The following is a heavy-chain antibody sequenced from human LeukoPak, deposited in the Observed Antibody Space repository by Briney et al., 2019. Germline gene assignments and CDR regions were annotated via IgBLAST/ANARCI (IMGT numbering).Heavy chain of an antibody. Sequence: ASVKVSCKASGYTFTGYYMRWVRQAPGQGLEWMGWINPNSGGTNYAQKFQGRVTMTRDTSISTAYMELSRLRSDDTAVYYCARPVVASKSAPDYWGQGTLVTVSS. V-gene: IGHV1-2*02. D-gene: IGHD5-12*01. J-gene: IGHJ4*02. CDR2: INPNSGGT. CDR1: GYTFTGYY. CDR3: ARPVVASKSAPDY.